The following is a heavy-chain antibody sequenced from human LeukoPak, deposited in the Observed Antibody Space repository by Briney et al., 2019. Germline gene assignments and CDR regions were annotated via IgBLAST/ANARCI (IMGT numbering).Heavy chain of an antibody. D-gene: IGHD2-2*01. CDR2: IYYTGSS. V-gene: IGHV4-59*01. CDR1: GGSISDYY. Sequence: SETLSLTCTVSGGSISDYYWSWIRQAPGKGLEWIGDIYYTGSSNYNPSLSSRVTMSVDTSRNQFSPKLSSVTAADTAIYYCARADCSSTSCYAWRDAFHIWGPGTMVTVFS. J-gene: IGHJ3*02. CDR3: ARADCSSTSCYAWRDAFHI.